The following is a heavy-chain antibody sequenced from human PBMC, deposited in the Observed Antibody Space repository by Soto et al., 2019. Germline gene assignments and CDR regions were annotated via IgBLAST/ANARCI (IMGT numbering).Heavy chain of an antibody. V-gene: IGHV3-23*01. CDR1: GFTFSNYG. CDR3: AKDLSRWPHYAFDS. Sequence: EVQLLESGGGLLQPGGSLRLSCAASGFTFSNYGMTWVRQAPGKGLEWVSGISTNGDTANYADSVKGRFTISRDNSKNALYMQMNGLRPEDTAVYYCAKDLSRWPHYAFDSWGQGTLVTVSS. CDR2: ISTNGDTA. J-gene: IGHJ5*01. D-gene: IGHD4-17*01.